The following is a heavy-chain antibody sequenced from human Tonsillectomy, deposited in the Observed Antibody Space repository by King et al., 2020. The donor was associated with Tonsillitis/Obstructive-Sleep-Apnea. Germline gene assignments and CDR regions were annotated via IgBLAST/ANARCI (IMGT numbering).Heavy chain of an antibody. CDR2: IHYSGST. CDR1: GDSISSGGYY. V-gene: IGHV4-31*03. D-gene: IGHD6-6*01. J-gene: IGHJ3*02. Sequence: VQLQESGPGLVKPSQTLSLTCTVSGDSISSGGYYWTWIRQHPGKGLEWIGYIHYSGSTYYNPSLKSRVTISVDTSKNQFSLKLSSVTAADTAVYYCARGEYSSSGDAFDIWGQGTMVTDSS. CDR3: ARGEYSSSGDAFDI.